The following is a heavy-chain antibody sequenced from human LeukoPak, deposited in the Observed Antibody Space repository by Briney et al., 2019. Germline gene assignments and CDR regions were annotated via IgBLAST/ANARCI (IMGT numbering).Heavy chain of an antibody. J-gene: IGHJ5*02. CDR2: IIVGSGAT. CDR3: AADLSNPRMGASYLDA. V-gene: IGHV1-58*01. Sequence: SVKVSCKASGFTSTNFAVQWVRQARGQRLEWIGWIIVGSGATKCAQDFQERVTITRDLSTSTLYMELRSLTSEDTAVYYCAADLSNPRMGASYLDAWGQGTLVTVSS. D-gene: IGHD3-16*01. CDR1: GFTSTNFA.